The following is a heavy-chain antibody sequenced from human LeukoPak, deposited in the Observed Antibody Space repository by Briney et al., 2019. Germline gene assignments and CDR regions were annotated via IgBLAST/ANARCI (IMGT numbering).Heavy chain of an antibody. CDR1: GFTFSSYG. V-gene: IGHV3-30*18. D-gene: IGHD3-22*01. J-gene: IGHJ4*02. CDR2: ISYDGSNK. CDR3: AKDGYYYDSSGYYPDY. Sequence: GGSLRPSCAASGFTFSSYGMHWVRQAPGKGLEWVAVISYDGSNKYYADSVKGRFTISRDNSKNTLYLQMNSLRAEDTAVYYCAKDGYYYDSSGYYPDYWGQGTLVTVSS.